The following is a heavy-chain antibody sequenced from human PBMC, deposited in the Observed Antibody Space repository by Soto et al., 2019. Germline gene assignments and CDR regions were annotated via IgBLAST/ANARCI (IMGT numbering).Heavy chain of an antibody. CDR1: GGSILDSTYY. CDR3: ARQASGYYYGWFDP. J-gene: IGHJ5*02. CDR2: IFYSGGT. D-gene: IGHD3-22*01. Sequence: QLLLQESGPGLVKPSETLALTCTVSGGSILDSTYYWAWIRQSPGKGLEWFGTIFYSGGTFYTPYLKSRFAKSEDTSNNQFSLTLSSLTAADTAVYYCARQASGYYYGWFDPWGQGTLVTVSS. V-gene: IGHV4-39*01.